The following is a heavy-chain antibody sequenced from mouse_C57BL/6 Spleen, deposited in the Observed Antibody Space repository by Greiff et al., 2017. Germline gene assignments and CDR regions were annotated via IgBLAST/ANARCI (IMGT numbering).Heavy chain of an antibody. J-gene: IGHJ2*01. CDR3: ARSGYGRGDY. D-gene: IGHD1-1*01. V-gene: IGHV1-42*01. CDR2: INPSTGGT. CDR1: GYSFTGYY. Sequence: EVKLMESGPELVKPGASVKISCKASGYSFTGYYMNWVKQSPEKSLEWIGEINPSTGGTTYNQKFKAKATLTVDKSSSTAYMQLKSLTSEDSAVYYCARSGYGRGDYWGQGTTLTVSS.